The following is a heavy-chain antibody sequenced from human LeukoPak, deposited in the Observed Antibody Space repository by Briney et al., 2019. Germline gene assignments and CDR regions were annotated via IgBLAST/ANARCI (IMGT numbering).Heavy chain of an antibody. CDR1: GFTFSDYG. CDR3: AKGGVSDIGSWYGDYFDY. J-gene: IGHJ4*02. CDR2: VSADQSHK. D-gene: IGHD6-13*01. V-gene: IGHV3-30*18. Sequence: QTGGSLRLSCEASGFTFSDYGMHWVRQAPGKGLEWVAVVSADQSHKEYADSVKGRVTISSDNSRNTLYLQLNSLRNEDTAVYYCAKGGVSDIGSWYGDYFDYWGQGTLVTVSS.